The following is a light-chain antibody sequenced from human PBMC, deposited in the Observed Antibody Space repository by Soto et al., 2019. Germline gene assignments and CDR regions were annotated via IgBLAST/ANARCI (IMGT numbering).Light chain of an antibody. Sequence: EIVLTQSPATLSLSPGERATLSCRASQSVSSYLAWYQQKPGQAPRPLIYEASHRATGIPARFSGSGSGTDFTLTISSLEPEDFAVYYCQQRSNWAPITFGQGTRLEIK. J-gene: IGKJ5*01. CDR3: QQRSNWAPIT. CDR2: EAS. CDR1: QSVSSY. V-gene: IGKV3-11*01.